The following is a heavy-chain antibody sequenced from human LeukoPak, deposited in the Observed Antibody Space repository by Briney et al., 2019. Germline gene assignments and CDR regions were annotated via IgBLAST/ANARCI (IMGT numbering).Heavy chain of an antibody. CDR2: ISLSSSYI. Sequence: SGGSLRLSCAASGFTFNSYNMNWVRQAPGKGLEWVSSISLSSSYIYYADSVKGRFTISRDNSKNTLYLQMNSLRAEDTAVYYCAKLWIAAAGGPTFDYWGQGTLVTVSS. D-gene: IGHD6-13*01. CDR3: AKLWIAAAGGPTFDY. V-gene: IGHV3-21*01. J-gene: IGHJ4*02. CDR1: GFTFNSYN.